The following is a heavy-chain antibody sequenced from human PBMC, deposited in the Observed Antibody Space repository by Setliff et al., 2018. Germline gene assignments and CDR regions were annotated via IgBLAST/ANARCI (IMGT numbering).Heavy chain of an antibody. V-gene: IGHV1-24*01. D-gene: IGHD5-12*01. Sequence: GASVKVSCKSSGYTFTTYAMHWVRQAPGQRLEWMGGFAPEDGETIYAQKFQGRVTMTEDTPTGTAYMELSSLRSEDTAVYYCATGGYSGYDYVYWGQGTLVTVSS. CDR1: GYTFTTYA. CDR2: FAPEDGET. J-gene: IGHJ4*02. CDR3: ATGGYSGYDYVY.